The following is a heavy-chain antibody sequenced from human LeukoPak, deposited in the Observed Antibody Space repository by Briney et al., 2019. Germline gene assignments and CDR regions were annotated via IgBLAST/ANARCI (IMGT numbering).Heavy chain of an antibody. V-gene: IGHV4-59*01. CDR3: AGDYLANDAFDI. CDR1: GGSFSGYY. J-gene: IGHJ3*02. Sequence: SETLSLTCAVYGGSFSGYYWSWIRQPPGKGLEWIGYIYYSGSTNYNPSPKSRVTISVDTSKNQFSLKLSSVTAADTAVYYCAGDYLANDAFDIWGQGTMVTVSS. D-gene: IGHD3-16*02. CDR2: IYYSGST.